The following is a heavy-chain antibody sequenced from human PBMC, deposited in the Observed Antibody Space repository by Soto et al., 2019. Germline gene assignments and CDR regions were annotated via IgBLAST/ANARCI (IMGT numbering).Heavy chain of an antibody. D-gene: IGHD6-19*01. CDR1: GASITTYC. Sequence: PSETLSLTCDVSGASITTYCWSWIRQAPGKGLEWIGNVYHTGSTDYNSSLRSRVTISVDTSKNQFSLNMNSVTAADTAVYYCARRLFGSGWTLDSWGQGALVTVSS. CDR2: VYHTGST. CDR3: ARRLFGSGWTLDS. J-gene: IGHJ4*02. V-gene: IGHV4-59*13.